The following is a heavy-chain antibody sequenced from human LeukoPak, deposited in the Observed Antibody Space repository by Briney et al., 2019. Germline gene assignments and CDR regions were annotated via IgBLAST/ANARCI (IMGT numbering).Heavy chain of an antibody. D-gene: IGHD3-22*01. V-gene: IGHV4-38-2*02. CDR1: GYSISSGYY. CDR3: AREGTFSYDSSGYHPLDY. J-gene: IGHJ4*02. CDR2: IYHSGST. Sequence: SETLSLTCTVSGYSISSGYYWGWIRQPPGKGLEWIGSIYHSGSTYYNPSLKSRVTISVDTSKNQFSLKLSSVTAAATAVYYCAREGTFSYDSSGYHPLDYWDQGTLFIVSS.